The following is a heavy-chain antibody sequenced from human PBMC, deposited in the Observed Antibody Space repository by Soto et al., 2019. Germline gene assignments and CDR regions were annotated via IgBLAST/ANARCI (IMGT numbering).Heavy chain of an antibody. CDR2: ISAYNGNT. V-gene: IGHV1-18*01. CDR3: ARVETYYYDSSGYYNWFDP. D-gene: IGHD3-22*01. J-gene: IGHJ5*02. CDR1: GYTFTSYG. Sequence: ASVKVSCKASGYTFTSYGISWVRQAPGQXXXWMGWISAYNGNTNYAQKLQGXXTMXXXXXXXTAYMEXRSLRSDDTAVYYCARVETYYYDSSGYYNWFDPWGQGTLVTVSS.